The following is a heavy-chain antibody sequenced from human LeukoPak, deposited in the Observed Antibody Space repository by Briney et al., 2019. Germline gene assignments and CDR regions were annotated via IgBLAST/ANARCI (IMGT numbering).Heavy chain of an antibody. D-gene: IGHD3-9*01. Sequence: AMHWVRQAPGKGLEWVAVISYDGSNKYYADSVKGRFTISRDNSKNTLYLQMNSLRAEDTAVYYCARDGRYFDWLLEMGYYYYYYMDVWGKGTTVTVSS. CDR1: A. V-gene: IGHV3-30*04. CDR2: ISYDGSNK. CDR3: ARDGRYFDWLLEMGYYYYYYMDV. J-gene: IGHJ6*03.